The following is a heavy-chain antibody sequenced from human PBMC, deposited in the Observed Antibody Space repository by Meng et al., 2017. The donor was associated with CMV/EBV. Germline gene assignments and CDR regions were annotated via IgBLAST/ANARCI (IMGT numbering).Heavy chain of an antibody. CDR2: IYYSGST. J-gene: IGHJ4*02. CDR3: ARVVLGTGGFDY. Sequence: TVSGGSVSSCSYYWSWIRQPPGKGLEWIGYIYYSGSTNYNPSLKSRVTISVDTSKNQFSLKLSSVTAADTAVYYCARVVLGTGGFDYWGQGTLVTVSS. CDR1: GGSVSSCSYY. V-gene: IGHV4-61*01. D-gene: IGHD7-27*01.